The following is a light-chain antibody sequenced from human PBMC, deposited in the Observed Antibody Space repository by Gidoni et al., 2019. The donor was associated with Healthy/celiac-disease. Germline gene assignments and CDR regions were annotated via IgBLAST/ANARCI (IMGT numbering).Light chain of an antibody. Sequence: QSALTQPPSASGSPGQSVTISCTGTSGAVGGYDCVSWYQQYPGKAPKLMIYEVTKRPSGVPDRFSGSTSGNTASPTVSGLQTEDEADYYCNSCAVSNFVIFGGGTTLTVL. V-gene: IGLV2-8*01. CDR1: SGAVGGYDC. CDR2: EVT. J-gene: IGLJ2*01. CDR3: NSCAVSNFVI.